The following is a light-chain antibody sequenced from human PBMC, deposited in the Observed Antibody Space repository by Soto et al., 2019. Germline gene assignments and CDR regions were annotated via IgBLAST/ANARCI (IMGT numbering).Light chain of an antibody. CDR2: NAS. CDR1: QSVSNNF. Sequence: EIVLTQSPGTLSSSPGEGATLSCRASQSVSNNFLAWYQQKPGQPPRLLLYNASNRPTGIPDRCSGSGSGTDFTLTISRLEPEDFAVYYCHQYGSSPYSFGRGTKVDVK. V-gene: IGKV3-20*01. J-gene: IGKJ2*01. CDR3: HQYGSSPYS.